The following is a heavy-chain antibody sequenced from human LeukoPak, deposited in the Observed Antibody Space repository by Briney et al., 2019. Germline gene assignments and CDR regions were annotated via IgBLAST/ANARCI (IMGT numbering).Heavy chain of an antibody. CDR3: ATSAYVYGYFDY. D-gene: IGHD3-10*01. CDR2: ISWNSGSI. Sequence: GRSLRLSCAASGFTFDDYAMHWVRQAPGKGLEWVSGISWNSGSIGYADSVKGRFTISRDNAKNSLYLQMNSLRAEDTALYYRATSAYVYGYFDYWGQGTLVTVSS. CDR1: GFTFDDYA. V-gene: IGHV3-9*01. J-gene: IGHJ4*02.